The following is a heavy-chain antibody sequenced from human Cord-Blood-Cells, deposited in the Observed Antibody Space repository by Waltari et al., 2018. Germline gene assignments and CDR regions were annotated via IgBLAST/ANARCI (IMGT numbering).Heavy chain of an antibody. D-gene: IGHD3-10*01. CDR3: ARGRDYDAFDI. Sequence: QVQLVQSGAEVKKPGASVKVSCKASGYTFTGYYMHWVRQAPGQGLEWMGWINPNRGGTNYAQKFQGWVTMTRDTSISTAYMELSRLRSDDTAVYYCARGRDYDAFDIWGQGTMVTVSS. CDR2: INPNRGGT. J-gene: IGHJ3*02. CDR1: GYTFTGYY. V-gene: IGHV1-2*04.